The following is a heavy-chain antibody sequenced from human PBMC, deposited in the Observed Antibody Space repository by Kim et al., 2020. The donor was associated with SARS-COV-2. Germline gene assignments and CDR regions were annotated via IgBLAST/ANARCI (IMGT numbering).Heavy chain of an antibody. CDR1: GASFSDYY. CDR2: INHSGST. CDR3: AREWGYCSGGSCAFSGVDV. D-gene: IGHD2-15*01. J-gene: IGHJ6*02. V-gene: IGHV4-34*01. Sequence: SETLSLTCAVYGASFSDYYWSWIRQPPGKGLEWIGEINHSGSTNYNPSLKSRLTISMDTSKNQFTLKLSSVTAADTAVYYCAREWGYCSGGSCAFSGVDVWGQGTTVTVSS.